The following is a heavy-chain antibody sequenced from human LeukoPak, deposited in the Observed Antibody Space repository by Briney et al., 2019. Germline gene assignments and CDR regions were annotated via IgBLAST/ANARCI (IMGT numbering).Heavy chain of an antibody. CDR1: GGTFSSYA. CDR2: IIPIFGTA. Sequence: ASVTVSCTASGGTFSSYAISWVRQAPGQGLEWMGGIIPIFGTANYAQKFQGRVTITADESTSTAYMELSSLRSEDTAVYYCARAGVGSRRITYSSGWPYYYYGMDVWGQGTTVTVSS. CDR3: ARAGVGSRRITYSSGWPYYYYGMDV. J-gene: IGHJ6*02. V-gene: IGHV1-69*01. D-gene: IGHD6-19*01.